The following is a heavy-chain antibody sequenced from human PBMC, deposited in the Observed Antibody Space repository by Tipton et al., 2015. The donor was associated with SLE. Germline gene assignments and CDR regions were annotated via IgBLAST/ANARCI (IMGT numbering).Heavy chain of an antibody. CDR3: ARVRVDTAMGVFDF. V-gene: IGHV1-18*01. CDR1: GYTFTDYS. J-gene: IGHJ4*02. D-gene: IGHD5-18*01. Sequence: QLVQSGAEVKKPGATVKVSCKASGYTFTDYSISWVRQAPGQGLEWMGWISTYNGNTNYAQKLQGRVTMTSDTSTSTAYMELRSLRSDDTAIYYCARVRVDTAMGVFDFWGQGTLVTVSS. CDR2: ISTYNGNT.